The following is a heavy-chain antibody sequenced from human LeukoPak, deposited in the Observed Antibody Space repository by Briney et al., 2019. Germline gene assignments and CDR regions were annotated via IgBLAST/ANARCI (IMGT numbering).Heavy chain of an antibody. D-gene: IGHD5-18*01. CDR1: GGSISIGGYY. J-gene: IGHJ4*02. CDR3: ASSSREYSYGYHFDY. V-gene: IGHV4-31*03. Sequence: SETLSLTCTVSGGSISIGGYYWSWIRQHPGKGLEWIGYIYYSGSTYYNPSLKSRVTISVDTSKNQFSLKLSSVTAADTAVYYCASSSREYSYGYHFDYWGQGTLVTVSS. CDR2: IYYSGST.